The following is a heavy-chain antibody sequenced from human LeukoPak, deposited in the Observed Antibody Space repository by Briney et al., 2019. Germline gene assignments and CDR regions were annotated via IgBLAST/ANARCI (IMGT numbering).Heavy chain of an antibody. J-gene: IGHJ4*02. V-gene: IGHV3-7*01. CDR3: ARGGHRQKEF. D-gene: IGHD3-10*01. CDR1: GFTFSNYW. Sequence: GESLRLSCAASGFTFSNYWMTWVRQSPGKGLEWVAIINQDGSGKYYVDSAKGRFTISRDNAKNSLYLQMSSLRAEDMAVYYCARGGHRQKEFWGQGTLVTVSS. CDR2: INQDGSGK.